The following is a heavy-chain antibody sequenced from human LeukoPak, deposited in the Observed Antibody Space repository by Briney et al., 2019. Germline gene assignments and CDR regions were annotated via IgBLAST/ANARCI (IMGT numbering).Heavy chain of an antibody. CDR1: GLTISDNF. Sequence: TGGSPRLSCAASGLTISDNFMGWVRQTPGKGLEWVSRIYSGGSTYSADSVKGRFIISRDNSKNTLHLQMNSLRVEDTAVYYCARDTDYYGSGRHGYFDHWGQGTLVTVSS. D-gene: IGHD3-10*01. V-gene: IGHV3-66*01. J-gene: IGHJ1*01. CDR2: IYSGGST. CDR3: ARDTDYYGSGRHGYFDH.